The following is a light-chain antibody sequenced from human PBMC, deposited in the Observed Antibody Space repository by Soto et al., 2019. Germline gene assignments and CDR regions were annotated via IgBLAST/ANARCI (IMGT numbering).Light chain of an antibody. J-gene: IGLJ2*01. CDR3: SSYTGSNTYVV. V-gene: IGLV2-14*01. CDR1: SSDVGGYNY. Sequence: QSALTQPASVSGSPGQSITISCTGTSSDVGGYNYVSWYQQHPGKAPKLMIYDVSNRPSGVSNRFSGSKSANTASLTISGLQAVDEADYYCSSYTGSNTYVVFGGGTKLTVL. CDR2: DVS.